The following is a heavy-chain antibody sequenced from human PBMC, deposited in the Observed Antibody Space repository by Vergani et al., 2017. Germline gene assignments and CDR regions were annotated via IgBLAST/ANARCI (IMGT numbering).Heavy chain of an antibody. V-gene: IGHV4-30-4*08. D-gene: IGHD1-26*01. CDR2: IYYSGST. J-gene: IGHJ5*02. Sequence: QVQLQESGPGLVKPSQTLSLTCTVSGGSISSGDYYWSWIRQPPGKGLEWIWYIYYSGSTYYNPSLKSRVTISVDTSKNQFSLKLSSVTAADTAVYYCARLEWELGGWFDPWGQGTLVTVSS. CDR1: GGSISSGDYY. CDR3: ARLEWELGGWFDP.